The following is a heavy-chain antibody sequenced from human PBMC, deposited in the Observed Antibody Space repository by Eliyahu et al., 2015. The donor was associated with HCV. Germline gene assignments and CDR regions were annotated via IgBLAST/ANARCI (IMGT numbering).Heavy chain of an antibody. V-gene: IGHV3-72*01. CDR2: TRNKANSYTT. CDR3: ASLRIMITFGGAG. J-gene: IGHJ4*02. Sequence: EVQLVESGGGLVQPGGSLRLSCAASGFTFSDHYMDWVRQAPGKGLEWVGRTRNKANSYTTEYAASVKGRFTISRDDSKNSLYLQMNSLKTEDTAVYYCASLRIMITFGGAGWGQGTLVTVSS. CDR1: GFTFSDHY. D-gene: IGHD3-16*01.